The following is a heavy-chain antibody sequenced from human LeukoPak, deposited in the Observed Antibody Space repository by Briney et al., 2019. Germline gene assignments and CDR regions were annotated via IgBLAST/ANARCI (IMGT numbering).Heavy chain of an antibody. CDR3: ARDTYGSGSSNWFDP. Sequence: GGSLRRSCAASGFTFSSYSMNWVRQAPGKGLEWVSSISSSSSYIYYADSVKGRFTISRDNAKNSLYLQMNSLRAEDTAVYYCARDTYGSGSSNWFDPWGQGTLVTVSS. CDR2: ISSSSSYI. CDR1: GFTFSSYS. J-gene: IGHJ5*02. D-gene: IGHD3-10*01. V-gene: IGHV3-21*01.